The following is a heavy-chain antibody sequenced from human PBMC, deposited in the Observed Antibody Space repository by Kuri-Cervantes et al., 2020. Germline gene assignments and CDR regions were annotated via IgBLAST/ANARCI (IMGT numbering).Heavy chain of an antibody. V-gene: IGHV4-39*07. CDR3: ARVLLYYDILTGYYKSGYFDY. CDR2: IYYSGST. J-gene: IGHJ4*02. CDR1: GGSISSSSYY. Sequence: SETLSLTCTVSGGSISSSSYYWGWIRQPPGKGLEWIGSIYYSGSTYYNPSLKSRVTISVDTPKNQFSLKLSSVTAADTAVYYCARVLLYYDILTGYYKSGYFDYWGQRTLVTVSS. D-gene: IGHD3-9*01.